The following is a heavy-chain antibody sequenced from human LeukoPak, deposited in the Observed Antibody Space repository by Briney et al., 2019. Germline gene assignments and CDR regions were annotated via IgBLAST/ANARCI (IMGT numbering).Heavy chain of an antibody. J-gene: IGHJ4*02. CDR1: GFTFSSNY. CDR2: IYSGGDK. Sequence: GSLRLSCAASGFTFSSNYMNWVRQAPGKGVEWVSVIYSGGDKYYSDYVTGRFTISRENSKKTRYLTKKNIKPEDTAVYYCTRGPGSTWYSDYWGQGALVTVSS. CDR3: TRGPGSTWYSDY. V-gene: IGHV3-66*02. D-gene: IGHD6-13*01.